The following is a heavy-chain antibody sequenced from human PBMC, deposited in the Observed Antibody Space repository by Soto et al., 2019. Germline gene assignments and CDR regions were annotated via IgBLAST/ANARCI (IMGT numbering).Heavy chain of an antibody. CDR3: ARDNEDRNYGRDAFDI. Sequence: VGSLRLSCAASGFTFSSYAMHWVRQAPGKGLEYVSAISSNGGSTYYANSVKGRFTISRDNSKNTLYLQMGSLRAEDMAVYYCARDNEDRNYGRDAFDIWGQGTMVTVS. V-gene: IGHV3-64*01. CDR2: ISSNGGST. CDR1: GFTFSSYA. D-gene: IGHD1-7*01. J-gene: IGHJ3*02.